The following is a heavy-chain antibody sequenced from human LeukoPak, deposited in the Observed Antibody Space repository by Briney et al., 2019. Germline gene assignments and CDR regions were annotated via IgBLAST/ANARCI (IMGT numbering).Heavy chain of an antibody. CDR3: ARGWGYCSGGNCYFTYFDY. V-gene: IGHV4-59*01. D-gene: IGHD2-15*01. CDR2: VDNRETT. J-gene: IGHJ4*02. Sequence: KPSETLSLTCSVSGGSFTSYYWSWIRQPPGKGLKWIGYVDNRETTSYSPSLKSRVTISIDPSNSQFSLRLRSVTAADTAVYYCARGWGYCSGGNCYFTYFDYWGQGALVTVSS. CDR1: GGSFTSYY.